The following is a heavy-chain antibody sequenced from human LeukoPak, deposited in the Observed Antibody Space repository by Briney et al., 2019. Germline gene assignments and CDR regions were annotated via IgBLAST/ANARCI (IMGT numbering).Heavy chain of an antibody. D-gene: IGHD4-17*01. J-gene: IGHJ4*02. Sequence: PGRSLRLSCAASGFTFSSYAMHWGRQAPGKGLEWVAGISYDGSNKYYADSVKGRFTISRDNSKNTLYLQMNSLRAEDTAVYYCARDVGDYDEGDYFDYWGQGTLVTVSS. CDR3: ARDVGDYDEGDYFDY. CDR2: ISYDGSNK. V-gene: IGHV3-30-3*01. CDR1: GFTFSSYA.